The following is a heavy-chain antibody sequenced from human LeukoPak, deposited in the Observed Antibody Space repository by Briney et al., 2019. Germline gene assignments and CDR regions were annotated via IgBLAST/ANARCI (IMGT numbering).Heavy chain of an antibody. CDR2: IKQDGSEK. J-gene: IGHJ4*02. CDR3: ARAGALWFGELYHY. Sequence: GGSLRLSCAAPGFTFSSYWMSWVRQAPGKGLEWVANIKQDGSEKYYVDSVKGRFTISRDNAKNSLYLQMNSLRAEDTAVYYCARAGALWFGELYHYWGQGTLVTVSS. CDR1: GFTFSSYW. D-gene: IGHD3-10*01. V-gene: IGHV3-7*01.